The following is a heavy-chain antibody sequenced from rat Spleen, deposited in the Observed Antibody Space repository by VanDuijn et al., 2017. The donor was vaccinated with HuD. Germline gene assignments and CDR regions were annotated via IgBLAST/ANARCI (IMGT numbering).Heavy chain of an antibody. CDR2: ISYDGSST. J-gene: IGHJ1*01. CDR1: GFTFSNYG. Sequence: EVQLVESGGGLVQPGRSLKLSCAASGFTFSNYGMAWVRQAPAKGLEWIATISYDGSSTYYRDSVKGRYTISRDNAKSTLYLQMDSLTSEDTATYYCATDPTTEGMVDYWYFDFWGPGTMVTVSS. V-gene: IGHV5S10*01. CDR3: ATDPTTEGMVDYWYFDF. D-gene: IGHD1-11*01.